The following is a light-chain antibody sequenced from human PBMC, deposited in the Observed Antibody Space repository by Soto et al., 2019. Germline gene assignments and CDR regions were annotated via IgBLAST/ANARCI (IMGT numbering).Light chain of an antibody. CDR3: QTWGTGIHV. CDR1: SGHSNYA. CDR2: LNSDGSH. J-gene: IGLJ2*01. Sequence: QLVLTQSPSISASLGASVKLTCTLSSGHSNYAIAWHQQQPEKGPRYLMKLNSDGSHTKGDGIPDRFSGSSSGAERYLTISGLQSEDEADYYCQTWGTGIHVFGGGTKLTVL. V-gene: IGLV4-69*01.